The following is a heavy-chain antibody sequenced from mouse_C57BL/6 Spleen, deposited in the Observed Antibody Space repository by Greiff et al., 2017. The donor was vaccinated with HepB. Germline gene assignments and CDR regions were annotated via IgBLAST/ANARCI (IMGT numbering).Heavy chain of an antibody. CDR3: ARGGDYYGSSYVY. V-gene: IGHV1-55*01. J-gene: IGHJ2*01. CDR1: GYTFTSYW. Sequence: VQLQESGAELVKPGASVKMSCKASGYTFTSYWITWVKQRPGQGLEWIGDIYPGSGSTNYNEKFKSKATLTVDTSSSTAYMQLSSLTSEDSAVYYCARGGDYYGSSYVYWGQGTTLTVSS. CDR2: IYPGSGST. D-gene: IGHD1-1*01.